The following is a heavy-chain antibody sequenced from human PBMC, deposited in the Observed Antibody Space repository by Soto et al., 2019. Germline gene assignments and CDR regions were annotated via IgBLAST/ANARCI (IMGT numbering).Heavy chain of an antibody. V-gene: IGHV1-24*01. CDR2: MNPGSGDT. Sequence: ASVKVSCKVSGYTLTGLSIHWVRQAPGEGLEWMGWMNPGSGDTGYAQKFQGRVTMTRDISTATAYMELSSLRSDDTATYYCARMATFGSLNWFDPWGQGTLVTVSS. CDR1: GYTLTGLS. CDR3: ARMATFGSLNWFDP. D-gene: IGHD3-16*01. J-gene: IGHJ5*02.